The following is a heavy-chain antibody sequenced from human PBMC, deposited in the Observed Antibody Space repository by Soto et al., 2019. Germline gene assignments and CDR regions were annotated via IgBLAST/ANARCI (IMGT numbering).Heavy chain of an antibody. CDR2: INPSGGST. CDR1: GYTFTSYY. CDR3: ASSEPLGELSLYYYGMDV. Sequence: ASVKVSCKASGYTFTSYYMHWVRQAPGQGLEWMGIINPSGGSTSYAQKFQGRVTMTRDTSTSTVYMELSSLRSEDTAVYYCASSEPLGELSLYYYGMDVWGQGTTVTVSS. V-gene: IGHV1-46*01. J-gene: IGHJ6*02. D-gene: IGHD3-16*02.